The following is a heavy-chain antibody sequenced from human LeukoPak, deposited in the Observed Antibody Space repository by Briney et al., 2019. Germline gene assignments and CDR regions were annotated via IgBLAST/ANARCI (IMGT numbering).Heavy chain of an antibody. CDR3: AKGRSGSYYEFDY. V-gene: IGHV1-18*01. J-gene: IGHJ4*02. Sequence: ASVTVSCKASGYTFISYGIGWVRQAPGQGLEWMGWISTYNTNYAQKPQGRVTMTTDTSTTTAYMELRSLRSDDTAVYYCAKGRSGSYYEFDYWGQGTLVTVSS. CDR2: ISTYNT. D-gene: IGHD1-26*01. CDR1: GYTFISYG.